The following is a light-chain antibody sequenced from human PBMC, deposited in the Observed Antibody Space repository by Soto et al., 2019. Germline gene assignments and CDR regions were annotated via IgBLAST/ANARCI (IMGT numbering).Light chain of an antibody. V-gene: IGKV1-39*01. CDR2: GAS. CDR3: QQTYTTPWT. Sequence: DIQMTQSPSSLSASVGDRVTVTCRASQSISSSLNWYQQKPGKAPKVLIYGASTSQSGVPSRFSGSGSGTDFTLTISSLQPEDSTTYYCQQTYTTPWTFGQGTKVEIK. J-gene: IGKJ1*01. CDR1: QSISSS.